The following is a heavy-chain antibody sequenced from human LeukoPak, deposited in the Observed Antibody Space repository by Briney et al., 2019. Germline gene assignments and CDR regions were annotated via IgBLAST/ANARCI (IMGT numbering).Heavy chain of an antibody. CDR1: AYSISDGFV. CDR2: IYHSGTS. D-gene: IGHD1-26*01. CDR3: TRLSHVAGAPKVSWFDP. Sequence: SGTLSLTCTVSAYSISDGFVWGWIRQAPGKGREWIGSIYHSGTSYYNPSLKSRISMSVDTSKNQFSLNLSSVTAADTAVYYCTRLSHVAGAPKVSWFDPWGQGTLVTVSS. J-gene: IGHJ5*02. V-gene: IGHV4-38-2*02.